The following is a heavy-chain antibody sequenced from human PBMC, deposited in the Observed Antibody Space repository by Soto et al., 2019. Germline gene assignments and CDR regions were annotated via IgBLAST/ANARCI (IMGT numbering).Heavy chain of an antibody. V-gene: IGHV1-2*02. D-gene: IGHD2-2*01. CDR1: GYTFPAYY. CDR3: ARASAASTSWFVF. J-gene: IGHJ5*01. Sequence: ASVKVSCKSSGYTFPAYYIHWVRQAPGQGLEWMGLFNPRTGDANYGQTFKGRVTMTRDASIGTVYMELDTLTSDDTATYYCARASAASTSWFVFGGQGTLVTVSS. CDR2: FNPRTGDA.